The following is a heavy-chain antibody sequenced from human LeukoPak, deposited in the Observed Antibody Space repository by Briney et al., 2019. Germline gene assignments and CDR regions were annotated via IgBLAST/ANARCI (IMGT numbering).Heavy chain of an antibody. V-gene: IGHV3-73*01. CDR3: TKGGTSDY. CDR1: GFTFSGSA. J-gene: IGHJ4*02. Sequence: PGGSLRLSCAASGFTFSGSAMHWVRRASGKGLEWVGRIRSKANSYATAYAASVKGRFTISRDDSKNTAYLQMNSLKTEDTAVYYCTKGGTSDYWGQGTLVTVSS. D-gene: IGHD1-1*01. CDR2: IRSKANSYAT.